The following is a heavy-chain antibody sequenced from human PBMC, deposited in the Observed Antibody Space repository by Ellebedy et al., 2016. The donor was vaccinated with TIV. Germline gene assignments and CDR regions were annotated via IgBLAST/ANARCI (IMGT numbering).Heavy chain of an antibody. V-gene: IGHV3-7*01. CDR3: ARDSSSWSRVFFDS. D-gene: IGHD6-13*01. Sequence: GESLKISCAASGFTFDSYWMTWVRQAPGKGLEWVANIKQDGSERYYVDSVKGRFTISRHNAKNSLYLQMNSLRAEDTAVYYCARDSSSWSRVFFDSWGQGTLVTVSS. CDR1: GFTFDSYW. J-gene: IGHJ4*02. CDR2: IKQDGSER.